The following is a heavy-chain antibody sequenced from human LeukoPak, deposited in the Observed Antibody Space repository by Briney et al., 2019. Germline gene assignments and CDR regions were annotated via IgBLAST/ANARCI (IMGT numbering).Heavy chain of an antibody. J-gene: IGHJ4*02. D-gene: IGHD3-10*01. Sequence: GGSLRLSCAASGFTFDVYAMHWVRHAPGKGLEWVSGISWNSGSIGYADSVKGRFTIYRDNAKNSLYLQMNSLRAEDTALYYCAKDKNYGSGSFYYFDYWGQGTLVTVSS. CDR1: GFTFDVYA. V-gene: IGHV3-9*01. CDR3: AKDKNYGSGSFYYFDY. CDR2: ISWNSGSI.